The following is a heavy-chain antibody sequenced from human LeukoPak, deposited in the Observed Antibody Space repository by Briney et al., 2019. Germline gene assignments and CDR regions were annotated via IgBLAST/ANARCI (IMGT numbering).Heavy chain of an antibody. D-gene: IGHD3-3*01. J-gene: IGHJ6*02. V-gene: IGHV3-11*01. CDR3: ARDKGLRFLEWSIPGGYYHYGMDV. Sequence: PGGSLRLSCAASGFTFSDYYMSWIRQAPGKGLEWVSYISSSGSTIYYADSVKGRFTISRDNAKNSLYLQMNSLRAEDTAVYYCARDKGLRFLEWSIPGGYYHYGMDVWGQGTTVTVSS. CDR2: ISSSGSTI. CDR1: GFTFSDYY.